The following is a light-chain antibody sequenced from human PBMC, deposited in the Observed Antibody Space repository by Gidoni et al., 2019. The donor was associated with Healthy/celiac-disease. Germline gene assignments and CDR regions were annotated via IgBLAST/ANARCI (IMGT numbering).Light chain of an antibody. CDR2: AAS. CDR1: QSISSY. CDR3: QQSYSTPLT. Sequence: DIQMTLSPSSLSASVGYRVTITCRASQSISSYLNWYQQKPGKAPKLLIDAASSLQSGVPSRFSGSGSGTDFTLTNSSLQPEDFATYYCQQSYSTPLTFGGGTKVEIK. V-gene: IGKV1-39*01. J-gene: IGKJ4*01.